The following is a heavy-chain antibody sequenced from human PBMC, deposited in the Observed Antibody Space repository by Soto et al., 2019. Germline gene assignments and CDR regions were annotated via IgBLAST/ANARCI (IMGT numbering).Heavy chain of an antibody. CDR3: ARDQYQLLWRDFDY. CDR1: GFTFSSYW. D-gene: IGHD2-2*01. CDR2: IKQDGSEK. V-gene: IGHV3-7*01. Sequence: GGSLRLSCAASGFTFSSYWMSWVRQAPGKGLEWVANIKQDGSEKYYVDSVKGRFTISRDNAKNSLYLQMNSLRAEDTAVYYCARDQYQLLWRDFDYWGQGTLVTVSS. J-gene: IGHJ4*02.